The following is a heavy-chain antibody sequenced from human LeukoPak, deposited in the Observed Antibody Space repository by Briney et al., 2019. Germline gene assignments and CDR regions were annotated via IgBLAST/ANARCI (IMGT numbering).Heavy chain of an antibody. Sequence: GGSLRLSCAASGFTFSSYGMSWVRQAPGKGLEWVSGISWNSGSIGYADSVKGRFTISRDNAKNSLYLQMNSLRAEDMALYYCAKDIGDYSGAFDVWGQGTMVTVSS. CDR3: AKDIGDYSGAFDV. CDR2: ISWNSGSI. V-gene: IGHV3-9*03. CDR1: GFTFSSYG. J-gene: IGHJ3*01. D-gene: IGHD4-17*01.